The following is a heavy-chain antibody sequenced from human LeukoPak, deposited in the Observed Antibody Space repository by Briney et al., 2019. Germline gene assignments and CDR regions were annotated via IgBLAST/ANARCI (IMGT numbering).Heavy chain of an antibody. J-gene: IGHJ1*01. CDR3: AVSGYRYPSEYFQD. CDR1: GFTFSTYT. CDR2: ISSGSSYI. Sequence: GGSLRLSCAASGFTFSTYTMNWVRQAPGKGLEWVSSISSGSSYIYYADSVKGRFTISRDNAKNSLYLQMNSLRAEDTAVYYCAVSGYRYPSEYFQDWGQGTLVTVSS. V-gene: IGHV3-21*01. D-gene: IGHD5-18*01.